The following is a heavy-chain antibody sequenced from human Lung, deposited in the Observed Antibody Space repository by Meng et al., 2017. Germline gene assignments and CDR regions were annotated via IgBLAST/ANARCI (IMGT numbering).Heavy chain of an antibody. CDR1: GGSFSDYY. J-gene: IGHJ4*02. D-gene: IGHD4-11*01. CDR3: ARGPTTMAHDFDY. Sequence: QEHLHRWGAGLLKPSETLSLTCVVSGGSFSDYYWSWIRQPPGKGLEWIGEINHSGSTNYNPSLESRATISVDTSQNNLSLKLSSVTAADSAVYYCARGPTTMAHDFDYWGQGTLVTVSS. V-gene: IGHV4-34*01. CDR2: INHSGST.